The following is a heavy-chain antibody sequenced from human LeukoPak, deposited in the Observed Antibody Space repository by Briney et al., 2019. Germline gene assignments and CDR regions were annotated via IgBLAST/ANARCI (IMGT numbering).Heavy chain of an antibody. Sequence: SETLSLTCTVSGGSISRYYWSWIRQPPGKGLEWIGYIYYSGSTNYNPSLKSRVTISVDTSKNQFSLKLSSVTAADTAVYYCARHGHSSGWYGAFDIWGQGTMVTVSS. J-gene: IGHJ3*02. CDR2: IYYSGST. D-gene: IGHD6-19*01. V-gene: IGHV4-59*08. CDR1: GGSISRYY. CDR3: ARHGHSSGWYGAFDI.